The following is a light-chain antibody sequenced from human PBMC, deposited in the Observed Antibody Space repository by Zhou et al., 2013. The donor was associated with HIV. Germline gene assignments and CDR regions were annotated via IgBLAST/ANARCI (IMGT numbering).Light chain of an antibody. V-gene: IGKV3-15*01. CDR2: GAS. CDR3: QQYFDWPRT. CDR1: QRISTN. J-gene: IGKJ1*01. Sequence: EIVLTQSPGTLSLSPGERATLSCRASQRISTNYLAWYQQKPGQAPRLLIYGASSRATGIPARFSGSGSGTEFTLTVSSMQSEDLAVYYCQQYFDWPRTFGQGTKVEIK.